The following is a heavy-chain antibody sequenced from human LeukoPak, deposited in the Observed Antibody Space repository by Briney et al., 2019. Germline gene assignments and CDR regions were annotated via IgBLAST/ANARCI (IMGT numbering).Heavy chain of an antibody. CDR2: IAHDGSNT. CDR3: ARDLRYYYDSSGYFDY. D-gene: IGHD3-22*01. Sequence: GGSLRLSCAASGFTFRDSAMHWVRQAPGKGLEWVALIAHDGSNTFYADSVKGRFTISRDNSKNTVFLQMTSLRAEDTAVYYCARDLRYYYDSSGYFDYWGQGTLVTVSS. J-gene: IGHJ4*02. CDR1: GFTFRDSA. V-gene: IGHV3-30*03.